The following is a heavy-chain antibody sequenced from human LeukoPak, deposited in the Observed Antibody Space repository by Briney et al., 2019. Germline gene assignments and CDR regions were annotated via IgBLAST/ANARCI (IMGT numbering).Heavy chain of an antibody. CDR2: ITAYKTNA. V-gene: IGHV1-18*04. D-gene: IGHD3-10*01. CDR1: GYAFDSHG. Sequence: ASVKVSCKASGYAFDSHGISWVQQVPGHGLEWIVWITAYKTNATYTEKFQDTFTMTTDTSTSTAYMELRRLTSDDTAVYYCARDEGKWFGESYYYYYGMDVWGQGTTVSVSS. CDR3: ARDEGKWFGESYYYYYGMDV. J-gene: IGHJ6*02.